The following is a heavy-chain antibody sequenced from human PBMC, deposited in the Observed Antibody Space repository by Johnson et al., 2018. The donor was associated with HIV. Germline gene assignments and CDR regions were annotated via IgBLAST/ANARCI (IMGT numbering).Heavy chain of an antibody. D-gene: IGHD6-13*01. V-gene: IGHV3-53*01. CDR1: GFTVSSNY. J-gene: IGHJ3*02. CDR2: SGSGGST. Sequence: VQLVESGGGLIQPGGSLRLSCAASGFTVSSNYMSWVRQAPGKGLEWVSAISGSGGSTYYADSVKGRFTISRDNSKNTLNLQMNTLRAEDTAVYYCARDFRYSSSWYDAFDIWGQGTVVTVSS. CDR3: ARDFRYSSSWYDAFDI.